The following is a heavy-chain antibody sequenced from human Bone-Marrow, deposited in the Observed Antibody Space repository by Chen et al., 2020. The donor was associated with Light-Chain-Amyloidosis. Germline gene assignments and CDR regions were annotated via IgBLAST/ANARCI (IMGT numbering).Heavy chain of an antibody. J-gene: IGHJ3*01. CDR2: IKSKVHGGTT. CDR3: SAIVGAYDTFDF. Sequence: EVQMLESGGGLVQPGGSLRLSCAASGFIFSNSAMGWVRQAPGKGLEWVGRIKSKVHGGTTDYAAPVKGRFSISRDDSRNTLYLQINSLKAEDAATYFCSAIVGAYDTFDFWGQGTTVTVSS. CDR1: GFIFSNSA. D-gene: IGHD1-26*01. V-gene: IGHV3-15*01.